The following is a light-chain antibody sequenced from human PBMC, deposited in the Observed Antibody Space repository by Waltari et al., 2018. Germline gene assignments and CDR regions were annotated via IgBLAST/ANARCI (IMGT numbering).Light chain of an antibody. CDR1: QSVATS. Sequence: DIQMTQSPSSLSSSVGDRVTITCRASQSVATSLNWYHQEPGKAPKLLIYDASSLHRGVPSRFSGSGSGTDFTLTIYSLQPEDFGTYYCQQSHGFPYSFGQGTNLEI. V-gene: IGKV1-39*01. CDR3: QQSHGFPYS. J-gene: IGKJ2*03. CDR2: DAS.